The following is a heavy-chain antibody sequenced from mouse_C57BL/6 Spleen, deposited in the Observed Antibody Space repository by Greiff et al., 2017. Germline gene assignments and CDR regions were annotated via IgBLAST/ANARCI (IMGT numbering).Heavy chain of an antibody. CDR2: IDPETGGT. D-gene: IGHD1-1*01. CDR1: AYTFTDYE. J-gene: IGHJ3*01. Sequence: QVQLQQSGAELVRPGASVTLSCKASAYTFTDYEMHWVKQTPVHGLEWIGAIDPETGGTAYNQKFKGKAILTADKSSSTAYMELRSLTSEDSAVYYCTRGPYYGSSSCAYWGQGTLVTVSA. CDR3: TRGPYYGSSSCAY. V-gene: IGHV1-15*01.